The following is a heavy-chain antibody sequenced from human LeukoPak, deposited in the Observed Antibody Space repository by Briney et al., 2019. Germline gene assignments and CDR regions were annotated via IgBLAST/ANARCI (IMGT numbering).Heavy chain of an antibody. CDR1: GGSISSYY. D-gene: IGHD4-17*01. CDR3: AYRTDYGDYRDLYFDY. Sequence: SETLSLTCTVSGGSISSYYWSWIRQPAGKGLEWIGRIYTSGSTNYNPSLKSRVTMSVDTSKNQFSLKLSSVTAADTAVYYCAYRTDYGDYRDLYFDYWGQGTLVTVSS. CDR2: IYTSGST. J-gene: IGHJ4*02. V-gene: IGHV4-4*07.